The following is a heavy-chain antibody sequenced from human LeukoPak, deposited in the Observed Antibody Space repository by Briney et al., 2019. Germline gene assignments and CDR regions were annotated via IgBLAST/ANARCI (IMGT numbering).Heavy chain of an antibody. D-gene: IGHD1-26*01. CDR1: GGPISSSSYY. CDR3: ARAGLGSYYGRYYFDY. J-gene: IGHJ4*02. CDR2: IYYSGST. Sequence: ASETLSLTCTVSGGPISSSSYYWGWIRQPPGKGLEWIGGIYYSGSTYYNPSLKSRVTISVDTSKNQFSLKLSSVTAADTAVYYCARAGLGSYYGRYYFDYWGQGTLVTVSS. V-gene: IGHV4-39*01.